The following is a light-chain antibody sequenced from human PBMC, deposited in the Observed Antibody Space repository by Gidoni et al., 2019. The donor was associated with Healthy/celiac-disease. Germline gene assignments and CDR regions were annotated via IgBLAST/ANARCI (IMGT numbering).Light chain of an antibody. CDR1: QSISTY. CDR2: AAS. J-gene: IGKJ2*01. Sequence: DIQMTPSPSSRTASVGDSVTITCRSRQSISTYLKWYQQKPGNAPKLLIYAASSLQRGVPSRVRGSGSGKDFTLTNSSLHPDDFATYYCQQSSSTPFHFGQGTKLNIK. CDR3: QQSSSTPFH. V-gene: IGKV1-39*01.